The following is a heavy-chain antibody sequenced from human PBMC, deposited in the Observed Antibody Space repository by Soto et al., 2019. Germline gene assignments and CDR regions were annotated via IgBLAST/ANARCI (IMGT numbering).Heavy chain of an antibody. D-gene: IGHD5-12*01. V-gene: IGHV1-8*01. J-gene: IGHJ4*02. Sequence: QVQLVQSGAEVKKPGASVKVSCKASGYTFTSYDINWVRQAPGQGLEWMGWMNTNSGNSGYAQKFQGRFNMTRNTHKSTAYMELSSLISEDTAVFYCARGMAPRAWGQGTLVTVSS. CDR3: ARGMAPRA. CDR2: MNTNSGNS. CDR1: GYTFTSYD.